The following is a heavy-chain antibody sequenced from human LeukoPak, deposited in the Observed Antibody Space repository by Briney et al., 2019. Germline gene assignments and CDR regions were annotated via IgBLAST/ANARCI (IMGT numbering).Heavy chain of an antibody. CDR2: IIPIFGTA. CDR1: GGTFSSYA. Sequence: SVKVSCKASGGTFSSYAISWVRQAPGQGLEWMGGIIPIFGTANYAQKFQGRVTITADESTSTAYMELRSLRSDDTAVYYCARDSSGWPDAFDIWGQGTMVTVSS. J-gene: IGHJ3*02. CDR3: ARDSSGWPDAFDI. V-gene: IGHV1-69*13. D-gene: IGHD6-19*01.